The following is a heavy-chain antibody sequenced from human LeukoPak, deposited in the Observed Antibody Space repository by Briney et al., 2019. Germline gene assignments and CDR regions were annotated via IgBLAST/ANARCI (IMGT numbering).Heavy chain of an antibody. V-gene: IGHV4-59*01. CDR1: GGSISSYY. CDR3: AREGVVVAASHEGGMDV. Sequence: SETLSLTCTVSGGSISSYYWSWIRQPPGKGLEWIGYIYYSGSTNYNPSLKSRVTISVDTSKNQFSLKLSSVTAADTAVYYCAREGVVVAASHEGGMDVWGKGTTVTVSS. D-gene: IGHD2-15*01. J-gene: IGHJ6*04. CDR2: IYYSGST.